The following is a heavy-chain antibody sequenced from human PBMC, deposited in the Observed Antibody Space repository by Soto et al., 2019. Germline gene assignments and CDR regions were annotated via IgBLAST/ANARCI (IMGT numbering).Heavy chain of an antibody. D-gene: IGHD2-2*02. CDR3: AREGWDCSSASCYTPDNFDY. CDR2: ISSSSSYK. Sequence: EVQLVESGGGLVKPGGSLRLSCAASGFTFSSYTMNWVRQAPGKGLEWVSSISSSSSYKYYADSVKGRFTISRDNAKTSLYLQMSSLRAEDTAVYYCAREGWDCSSASCYTPDNFDYWGQGTLVTVSS. J-gene: IGHJ4*02. V-gene: IGHV3-21*01. CDR1: GFTFSSYT.